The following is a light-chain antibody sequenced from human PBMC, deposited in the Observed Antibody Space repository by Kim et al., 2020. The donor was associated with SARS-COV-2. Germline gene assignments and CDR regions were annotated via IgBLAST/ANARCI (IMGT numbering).Light chain of an antibody. CDR1: QGIRSY. V-gene: IGKV1-9*01. J-gene: IGKJ4*01. CDR2: AAS. CDR3: QQLNSYPLT. Sequence: ASVGDRVTITGRASQGIRSYLAWLQQKPGEAPKLLIYAASTLQTGVPSRFSGSGSGTDFTLTISSLQPEDFATYFCQQLNSYPLTFGGGTKVDIK.